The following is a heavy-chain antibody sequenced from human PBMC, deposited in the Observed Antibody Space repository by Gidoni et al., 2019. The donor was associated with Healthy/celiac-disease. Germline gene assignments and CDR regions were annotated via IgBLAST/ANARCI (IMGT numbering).Heavy chain of an antibody. Sequence: EVQLVESGGGLVKPGGSLRLSCAASGFTFSSYSMNWVRQAPGKGLEWVSSISSSSSYIYYADSVKGRFTISRDNAKNSLYLQMNSLRAEDTAVYYCARLVTPPGGYGDYDYFDYWGQGTLVTVSS. CDR1: GFTFSSYS. V-gene: IGHV3-21*01. CDR2: ISSSSSYI. CDR3: ARLVTPPGGYGDYDYFDY. D-gene: IGHD4-17*01. J-gene: IGHJ4*02.